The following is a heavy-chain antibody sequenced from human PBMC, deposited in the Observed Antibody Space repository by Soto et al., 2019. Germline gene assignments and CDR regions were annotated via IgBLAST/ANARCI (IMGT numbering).Heavy chain of an antibody. V-gene: IGHV2-5*02. CDR3: AHSPFSGGIAAAGTVGYFDY. CDR2: IYWDDDK. Sequence: SGPTLVNPTQTLTLTCTFSGFSLSTSGVGVGWIRQPPGKALEWLALIYWDDDKRYSPSLKSRLTITKDTSKNQVVLTMTNMDPVDTATYYCAHSPFSGGIAAAGTVGYFDYWGQGTLVTVSS. D-gene: IGHD6-13*01. CDR1: GFSLSTSGVG. J-gene: IGHJ4*02.